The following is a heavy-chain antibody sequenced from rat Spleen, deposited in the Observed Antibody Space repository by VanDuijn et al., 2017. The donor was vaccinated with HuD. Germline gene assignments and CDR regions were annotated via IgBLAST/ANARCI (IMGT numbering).Heavy chain of an antibody. Sequence: EVQLVESGGGLVQPGRSLKLSCAASGFTFNNYGMSWVRQAPTKGLEWVATLSYDNYNTYYRDPVKGRFTISRDNAKSTLYLQMDSLRSEDTATYYCTTWIIRGRDWGQGVMVTVSS. CDR2: LSYDNYNT. CDR3: TTWIIRGRD. D-gene: IGHD4-3*01. CDR1: GFTFNNYG. J-gene: IGHJ2*01. V-gene: IGHV5-29*01.